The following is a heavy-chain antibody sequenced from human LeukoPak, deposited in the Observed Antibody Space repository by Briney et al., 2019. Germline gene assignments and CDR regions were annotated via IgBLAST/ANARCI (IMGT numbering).Heavy chain of an antibody. Sequence: SETLSLTCSVAGGSIINYYWSWIRQPPGKGLEWIGYIYYSGSTNYNPSLKSRVTISVDASKNQFSLKLTSVTAADTAVYYCARSGRDYVWGSYRYSHFDHWGQGTLVTVSS. V-gene: IGHV4-59*08. CDR3: ARSGRDYVWGSYRYSHFDH. D-gene: IGHD3-16*02. CDR1: GGSIINYY. J-gene: IGHJ4*02. CDR2: IYYSGST.